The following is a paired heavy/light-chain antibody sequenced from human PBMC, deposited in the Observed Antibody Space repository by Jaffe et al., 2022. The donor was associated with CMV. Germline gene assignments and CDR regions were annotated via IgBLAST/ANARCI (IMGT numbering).Heavy chain of an antibody. V-gene: IGHV3-64D*06. CDR2: ISSDGVGT. Sequence: EVQLVESGGDLVQPGGSLRLSCSASGFTFSSYIIHWVRQAPGKGLEYVSAISSDGVGTYYADSVQGRFTMSRDNSKNTVYLQVSSLRDVDTAVYYCVAARSGRGAFDIWGQGTMVTVSS. D-gene: IGHD3-10*01. CDR3: VAARSGRGAFDI. J-gene: IGHJ3*02. CDR1: GFTFSSYI.
Light chain of an antibody. CDR3: QQTYNTPFT. Sequence: DIQMTQSPSSLSASVGDRVTISCRASQAITISTYLNWYQHKPGKAPKLLIYDASSLQSGVPSRFSGSGSGTEFTLTINSLQPEDFATYYCQQTYNTPFTFGPGTKVDIK. CDR1: QAITISTY. J-gene: IGKJ3*01. V-gene: IGKV1-39*01. CDR2: DAS.